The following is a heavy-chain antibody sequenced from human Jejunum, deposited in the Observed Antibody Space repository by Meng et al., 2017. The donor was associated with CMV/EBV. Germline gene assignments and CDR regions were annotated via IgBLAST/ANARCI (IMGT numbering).Heavy chain of an antibody. Sequence: EYTFSDYCMPWVRQAPGQGLEWMGWINPQTGDTNYAPKCQGRVTMTRDMSINTVNMEVTRLRSDDTAVYYCAKDAGSYLDYYFDYWGQGTLVTVSS. CDR1: EYTFSDYC. CDR3: AKDAGSYLDYYFDY. CDR2: INPQTGDT. D-gene: IGHD1-26*01. J-gene: IGHJ4*02. V-gene: IGHV1-2*02.